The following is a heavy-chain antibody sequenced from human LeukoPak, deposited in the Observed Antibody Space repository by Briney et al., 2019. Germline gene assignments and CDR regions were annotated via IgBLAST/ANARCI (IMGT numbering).Heavy chain of an antibody. J-gene: IGHJ6*02. V-gene: IGHV4-4*07. Sequence: SETLSLTCTVSGGSISNYYWNWIRQPAGKGLEWIVRIYTSGSTNYNPSLKSRVTISVDTSKNQFSLKLSSVTAADTAVYYCARGRVTDYYYYYGMDVWGQGTTVTVSS. D-gene: IGHD4-11*01. CDR3: ARGRVTDYYYYYGMDV. CDR1: GGSISNYY. CDR2: IYTSGST.